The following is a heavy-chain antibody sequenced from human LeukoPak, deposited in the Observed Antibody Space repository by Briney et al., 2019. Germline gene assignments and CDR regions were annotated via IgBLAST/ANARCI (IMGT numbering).Heavy chain of an antibody. Sequence: SETLSLTCAVSGDSISSSRFYWAWIRQPPGKGLEWIGSVLYTGRTFYNPSLKSRVTISVDTSKNQFSLRLGSVTASDTAVYYCARRDVGATIDYWGQGTLVTVSS. J-gene: IGHJ4*02. CDR1: GDSISSSRFY. D-gene: IGHD1-26*01. CDR3: ARRDVGATIDY. CDR2: VLYTGRT. V-gene: IGHV4-39*01.